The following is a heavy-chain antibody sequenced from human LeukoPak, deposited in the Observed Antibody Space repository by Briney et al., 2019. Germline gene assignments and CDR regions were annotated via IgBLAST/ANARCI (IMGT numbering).Heavy chain of an antibody. J-gene: IGHJ4*02. CDR1: GFSLSISG. CDR3: ARYGSIVAAGTFDY. V-gene: IGHV3-48*01. D-gene: IGHD6-25*01. Sequence: GGSLRLSCEASGFSLSISGMNWVRQAPGKGLEWVSYISSSSDLMSYVASVKGRFTVSRDNAKNSLFLQMNSLRAEDTAVYYCARYGSIVAAGTFDYWGQGTLVTVSS. CDR2: ISSSSDLM.